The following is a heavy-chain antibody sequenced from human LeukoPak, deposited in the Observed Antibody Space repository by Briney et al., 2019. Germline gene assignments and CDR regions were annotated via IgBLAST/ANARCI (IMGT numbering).Heavy chain of an antibody. CDR2: IYSGGST. D-gene: IGHD2-2*01. Sequence: QPGGSLRLSCAASGFTVSSNYMSWVRQAPGKGLEWVSVIYSGGSTYYADSVKGRFTISRDNSKNTLYLQMNSLRAEDTAVYYCARESLGGCSSTSGFHEDYWGQGTLVTVS. J-gene: IGHJ4*02. CDR1: GFTVSSNY. V-gene: IGHV3-66*02. CDR3: ARESLGGCSSTSGFHEDY.